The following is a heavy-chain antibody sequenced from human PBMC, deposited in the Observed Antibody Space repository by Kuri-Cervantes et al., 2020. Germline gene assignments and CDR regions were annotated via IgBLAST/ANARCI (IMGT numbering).Heavy chain of an antibody. D-gene: IGHD3-16*02. CDR3: ARDFRLRLGELSLFGY. CDR2: INPNSGGT. V-gene: IGHV1-2*02. CDR1: GGTFSSYA. Sequence: ASVKVSCKASGGTFSSYAISWVRQAPGQGLEWMGWINPNSGGTNYAQKFQGRVTMTRDTSISTAYMELSRLRSDDTAVYYCARDFRLRLGELSLFGYWGQGTLVTVSS. J-gene: IGHJ4*02.